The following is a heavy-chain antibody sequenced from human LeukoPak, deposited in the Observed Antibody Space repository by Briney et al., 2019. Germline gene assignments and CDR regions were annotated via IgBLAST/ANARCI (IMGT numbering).Heavy chain of an antibody. J-gene: IGHJ4*02. CDR1: CGSFSGYY. CDR3: ARGVYYDYVWGSYRYYFDY. D-gene: IGHD3-16*02. Sequence: SETLSLTCAVYCGSFSGYYWSWIRQPPGKGLEWIGEINHSGSTNYNPSLKSRVTISVDTSKNQFSLKLSSVTAADTAVYYCARGVYYDYVWGSYRYYFDYWGQGTLVTVSS. CDR2: INHSGST. V-gene: IGHV4-34*01.